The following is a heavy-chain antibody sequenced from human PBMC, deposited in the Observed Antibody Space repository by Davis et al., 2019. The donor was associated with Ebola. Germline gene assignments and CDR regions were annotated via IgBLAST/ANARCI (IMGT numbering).Heavy chain of an antibody. CDR3: ARTSTYYVWGSYRQNWFDP. CDR1: GFTFSSYS. J-gene: IGHJ5*02. Sequence: ESLKISCAASGFTFSSYSMNWIRQPPGKGLEWIGEINHSGSTNYNPSLKSRVTISVDTSKNQFSLKLSSVTAADTAVYYCARTSTYYVWGSYRQNWFDPWGQGTLVTVSS. D-gene: IGHD3-16*02. V-gene: IGHV4-34*01. CDR2: INHSGST.